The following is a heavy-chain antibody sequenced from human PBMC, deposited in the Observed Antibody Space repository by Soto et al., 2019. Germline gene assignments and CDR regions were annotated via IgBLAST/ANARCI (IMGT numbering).Heavy chain of an antibody. D-gene: IGHD3-9*01. CDR3: ARFSELDSSFDY. J-gene: IGHJ4*02. CDR2: IYYSGST. CDR1: GGSISSGDYY. V-gene: IGHV4-30-4*01. Sequence: SETLSLTCTVSGGSISSGDYYWSWIRQPPGKGLERIGYIYYSGSTYYNPSLKSRVTISVDTSKNQFSLKLSSVTAADTTVYYCARFSELDSSFDYWGQGTLVTVSS.